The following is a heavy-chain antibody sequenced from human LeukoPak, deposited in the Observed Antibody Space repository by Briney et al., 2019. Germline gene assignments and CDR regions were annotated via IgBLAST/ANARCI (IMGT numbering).Heavy chain of an antibody. D-gene: IGHD1-26*01. CDR3: ARWAGGHYDY. CDR2: IKQDGSET. V-gene: IGHV3-7*03. Sequence: QTGGSLRLSCAVSGFTFSNFWMSWVRQAPGKGLEWVANIKQDGSETYYVYSVKGRFTISRDNAKNSLYLQMNSLRAEDTAFYYCARWAGGHYDYWGQGTLVTVSS. CDR1: GFTFSNFW. J-gene: IGHJ4*02.